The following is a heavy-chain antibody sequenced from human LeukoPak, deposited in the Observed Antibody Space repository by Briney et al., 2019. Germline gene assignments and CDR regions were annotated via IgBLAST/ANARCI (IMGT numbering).Heavy chain of an antibody. D-gene: IGHD5-24*01. Sequence: GGSLRLSCAASGFTFSSYAMSWVRQAPGKGLEWVSAISGSGGSTYYADSAKGRFTISRDNSKNTLYLQMNSLRAEDTAVYYCASQIVEMATNWFDPWGQGTLVTVSS. CDR2: ISGSGGST. V-gene: IGHV3-23*01. J-gene: IGHJ5*02. CDR3: ASQIVEMATNWFDP. CDR1: GFTFSSYA.